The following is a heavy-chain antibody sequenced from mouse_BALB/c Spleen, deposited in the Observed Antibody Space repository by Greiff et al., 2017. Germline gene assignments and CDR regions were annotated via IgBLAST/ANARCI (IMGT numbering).Heavy chain of an antibody. J-gene: IGHJ1*01. V-gene: IGHV1-7*01. CDR2: INPSTGYT. Sequence: VKLMESGAELAKPGASVKMSCKASGYTFTSYWMHWVKQRPGQGLEWIGYINPSTGYTEYNQKFKDKATLTADKSSSTAYMQLSSLTSEDSAVYYCARGGYFEVWGAGTTVTVSS. CDR3: ARGGYFEV. CDR1: GYTFTSYW.